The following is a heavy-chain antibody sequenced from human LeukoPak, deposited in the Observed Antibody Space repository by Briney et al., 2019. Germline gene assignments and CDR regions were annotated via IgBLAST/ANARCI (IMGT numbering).Heavy chain of an antibody. V-gene: IGHV4-59*01. D-gene: IGHD6-6*01. CDR3: ARSLPDIAARLGGFDP. CDR1: GGSINNYY. Sequence: PSETLSLTCAVSGGSINNYYWSWIRQPPGKGLEWIGYIYDSGSTNYNPSLKSRVTISVDTSKNQFSLKLSSVTAADTAVYYCARSLPDIAARLGGFDPWGQGTLVTVSS. CDR2: IYDSGST. J-gene: IGHJ5*02.